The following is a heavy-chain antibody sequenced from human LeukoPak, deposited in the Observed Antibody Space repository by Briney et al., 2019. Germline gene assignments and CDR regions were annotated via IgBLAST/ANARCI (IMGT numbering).Heavy chain of an antibody. CDR2: ISYDGTK. D-gene: IGHD6-13*01. CDR3: ARDRSFIAAAGIDC. CDR1: GFTFSSYA. Sequence: PGRSLRLSCAASGFTFSSYAMHWVRQAPGKGLEWVAFISYDGTKYYADSVKGRFTISRDNSKNTLYLQMNGLRAEDTAVYYCARDRSFIAAAGIDCWGQGTLVTVSS. V-gene: IGHV3-30*04. J-gene: IGHJ4*02.